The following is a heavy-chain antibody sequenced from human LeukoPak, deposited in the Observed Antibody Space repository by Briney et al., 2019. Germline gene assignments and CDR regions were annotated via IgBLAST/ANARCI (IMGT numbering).Heavy chain of an antibody. CDR3: AKAGPDGAIYSSGWYSPSTPLRGPFDY. V-gene: IGHV3-23*01. Sequence: PGGSLRLSCAASGFTFSSYAMSWVRQAPGKGLEWVSAISGSGGSTYYAGSVKGRFTISRDNSKNTLYLQMNSLRAEDTAVYYCAKAGPDGAIYSSGWYSPSTPLRGPFDYWGQGTLVTASS. D-gene: IGHD6-19*01. CDR1: GFTFSSYA. J-gene: IGHJ4*02. CDR2: ISGSGGST.